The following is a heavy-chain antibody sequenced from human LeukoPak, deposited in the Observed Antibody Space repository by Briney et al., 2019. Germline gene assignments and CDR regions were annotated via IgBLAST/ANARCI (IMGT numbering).Heavy chain of an antibody. D-gene: IGHD6-19*01. CDR1: GFSVSEKY. V-gene: IGHV3-53*05. Sequence: PGGSLRLSCAASGFSVSEKYMTWVRQAPGKGLEWVSVIFSGGSTYYADSVKGRLTIYRDTSMNTLYLQMSSLRPEDTAVYYCVRLDVTYSSGWYIVDYWGQGTLVTVSS. CDR3: VRLDVTYSSGWYIVDY. CDR2: IFSGGST. J-gene: IGHJ4*02.